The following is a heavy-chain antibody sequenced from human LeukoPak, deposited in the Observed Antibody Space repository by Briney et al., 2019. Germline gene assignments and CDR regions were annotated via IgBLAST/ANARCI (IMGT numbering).Heavy chain of an antibody. CDR1: GFTFDGYA. V-gene: IGHV3-9*01. J-gene: IGHJ4*02. CDR2: ISWNSGTI. Sequence: PGRSLRLSCAASGFTFDGYAMHWVRQAPGKGLEWVSGISWNSGTIAYADSVKGRFTISRDNAKNSVYLQMNSLRAEDTAVYYCARSSLAYCGGDCPPGFDYWGQGTLVTVSS. CDR3: ARSSLAYCGGDCPPGFDY. D-gene: IGHD2-21*02.